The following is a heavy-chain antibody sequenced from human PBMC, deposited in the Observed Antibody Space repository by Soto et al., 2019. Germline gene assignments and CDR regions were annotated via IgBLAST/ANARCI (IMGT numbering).Heavy chain of an antibody. CDR2: IRSKTHGGTT. J-gene: IGHJ4*02. Sequence: LVESGGGLVKPGGSLTLSCAASGLTVGDAWMSWVRQAPGKGLEWVGRIRSKTHGGTTDYAAPVKGRFTISRDDSKNTLYLKLNSLKTEDTAAYYCTTGGHFFGDWGQGTLVIVSS. V-gene: IGHV3-15*05. D-gene: IGHD2-15*01. CDR3: TTGGHFFGD. CDR1: GLTVGDAW.